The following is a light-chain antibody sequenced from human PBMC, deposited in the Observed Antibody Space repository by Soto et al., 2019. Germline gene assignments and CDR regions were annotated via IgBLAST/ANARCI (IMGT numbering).Light chain of an antibody. CDR2: EVS. CDR1: SSDVGGYNY. V-gene: IGLV2-14*01. CDR3: SSYTSSSIDYV. Sequence: QSVLTQPASVSGSPGQSITISCTGTSSDVGGYNYVSWYQQHPGKAPKPMIYEVSTRPSGVSNRFSGSKSGNTASLTISGLQAEDEADYYCSSYTSSSIDYVFGTGTKVTVL. J-gene: IGLJ1*01.